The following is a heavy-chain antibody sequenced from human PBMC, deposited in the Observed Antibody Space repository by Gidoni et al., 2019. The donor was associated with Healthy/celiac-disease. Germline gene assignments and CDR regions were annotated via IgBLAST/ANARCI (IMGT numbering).Heavy chain of an antibody. CDR3: AKDRGYSSSWGWFDP. Sequence: EVQLVESGGGLVQPGRSLRLSCAASGFTFDDYAMHWVRQAPGKGLAWVSGISGNSGSIGYADSVKGRFTISRDNAKNSLYLQMNSLRADDTALYYCAKDRGYSSSWGWFDPWGQGTLVTVSS. D-gene: IGHD6-13*01. V-gene: IGHV3-9*01. CDR1: GFTFDDYA. J-gene: IGHJ5*02. CDR2: ISGNSGSI.